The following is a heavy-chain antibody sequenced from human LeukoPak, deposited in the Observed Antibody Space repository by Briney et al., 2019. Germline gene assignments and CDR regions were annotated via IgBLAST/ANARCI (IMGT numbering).Heavy chain of an antibody. V-gene: IGHV4-39*01. D-gene: IGHD3-10*01. J-gene: IGHJ4*02. CDR3: ARQPSYYYGSGSYYPDY. CDR1: GDSIIGYY. Sequence: PSETLSLTCSVSGDSIIGYYWGWIRQPPGKGLEWIGNIYYTGNTYYNSSLKSRVTISLDTSKNQFSLKVISITAADTAVYYCARQPSYYYGSGSYYPDYWGQGTLVTVSS. CDR2: IYYTGNT.